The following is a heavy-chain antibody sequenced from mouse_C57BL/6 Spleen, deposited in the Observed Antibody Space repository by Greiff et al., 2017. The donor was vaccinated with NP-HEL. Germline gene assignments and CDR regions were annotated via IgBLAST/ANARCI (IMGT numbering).Heavy chain of an antibody. CDR2: ISYDGSN. CDR1: GYSITSGYY. D-gene: IGHD2-2*01. CDR3: ARVGYDYYFDY. Sequence: ESGPGLVKPSQSLSLTCSVTGYSITSGYYWNWIRQFPGNKLEWMGYISYDGSNNYNPSLKNRISITRDTSKNQFFLKLNSVTTEDTATYYCARVGYDYYFDYWGQGTTLTVSS. J-gene: IGHJ2*01. V-gene: IGHV3-6*01.